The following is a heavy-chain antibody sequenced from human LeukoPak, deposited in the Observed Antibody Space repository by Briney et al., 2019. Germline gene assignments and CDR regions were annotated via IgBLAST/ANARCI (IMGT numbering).Heavy chain of an antibody. Sequence: GXSLRLSCAASGFTFSSYEMNWVRQAPGKGLEWVSYISSSGSTIYYADSVKGRFTISRDNAKNSLYLQMNSLRAEDTAVYYCAGVDSSGWYGGFDYWGQGTLVTVSS. J-gene: IGHJ4*02. CDR2: ISSSGSTI. CDR3: AGVDSSGWYGGFDY. D-gene: IGHD6-19*01. CDR1: GFTFSSYE. V-gene: IGHV3-48*03.